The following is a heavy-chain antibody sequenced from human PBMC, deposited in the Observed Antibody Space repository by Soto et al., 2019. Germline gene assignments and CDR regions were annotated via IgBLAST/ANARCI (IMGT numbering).Heavy chain of an antibody. D-gene: IGHD6-13*01. J-gene: IGHJ3*02. CDR1: GFTFSSYA. CDR3: ATKSSSSKRAAFDI. V-gene: IGHV3-23*01. CDR2: ISGSGGST. Sequence: PVGSLRLSCAASGFTFSSYAMSWVRQAPGKGLEWVSAISGSGGSTYYADSVKGRFTISRDNSKNTLYLQMNSLRAEDTAVYYCATKSSSSKRAAFDIWGQGTMVPVSS.